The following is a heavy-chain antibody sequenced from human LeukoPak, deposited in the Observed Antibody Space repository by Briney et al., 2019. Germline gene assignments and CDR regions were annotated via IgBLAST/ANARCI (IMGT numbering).Heavy chain of an antibody. CDR1: GGSISSSSYS. CDR3: ARSMWYRGQWYYFDY. CDR2: IYYSGST. J-gene: IGHJ4*02. Sequence: SETLSLTCTVSGGSISSSSYSWGWIRQPPGKGLEWIGSIYYSGSTYYNPSLKSRVTISVDTSKNQFSLKLSSVTAADTAVYYCARSMWYRGQWYYFDYWGQGTLVTVSS. D-gene: IGHD1-26*01. V-gene: IGHV4-39*01.